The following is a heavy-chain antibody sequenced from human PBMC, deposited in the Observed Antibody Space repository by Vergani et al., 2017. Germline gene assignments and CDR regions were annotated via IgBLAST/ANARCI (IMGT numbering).Heavy chain of an antibody. V-gene: IGHV3-23*01. CDR2: ISGSGGST. D-gene: IGHD6-13*01. Sequence: EVQLLESGGGLVQPGGSLRLSCAASGFTFSSYAMSWVRQAPGKGLEWVSAISGSGGSTYYADSVKGRFTISRDNAKNSLYLQMNSLRAEDTAVYYCARDQGSSWSWSRLYPSAIDYWGQGTLVTVSS. CDR1: GFTFSSYA. CDR3: ARDQGSSWSWSRLYPSAIDY. J-gene: IGHJ4*02.